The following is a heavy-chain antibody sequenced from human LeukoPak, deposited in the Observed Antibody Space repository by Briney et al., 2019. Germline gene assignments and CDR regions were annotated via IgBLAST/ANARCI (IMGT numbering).Heavy chain of an antibody. CDR3: AKSRSGSANWALQIFDI. D-gene: IGHD1-1*01. CDR2: ISSSSSYI. J-gene: IGHJ5*02. Sequence: PGGSLRLSCAASGFTFSSYSMNWVRQAPGKGLEWVSSISSSSSYIYYADSVKGRFTISRDNAKNSLYLQMNSLRAEDTAVYYCAKSRSGSANWALQIFDIWGQGTLVTVSA. CDR1: GFTFSSYS. V-gene: IGHV3-21*01.